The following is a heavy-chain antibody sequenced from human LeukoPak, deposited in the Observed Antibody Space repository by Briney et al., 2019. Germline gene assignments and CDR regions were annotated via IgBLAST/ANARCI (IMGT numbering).Heavy chain of an antibody. CDR2: ISSSSSYI. V-gene: IGHV3-21*01. D-gene: IGHD3-16*02. Sequence: GGSLRLSCAASGFTFSSYSMNWVRQAPGKELEWVSSISSSSSYIYYADSVKGRFTISRDNAKNSLYLQMNSLRAEDTAVYYCARDRSIGGVIVIGYWGQGTLVTVSS. CDR1: GFTFSSYS. J-gene: IGHJ4*02. CDR3: ARDRSIGGVIVIGY.